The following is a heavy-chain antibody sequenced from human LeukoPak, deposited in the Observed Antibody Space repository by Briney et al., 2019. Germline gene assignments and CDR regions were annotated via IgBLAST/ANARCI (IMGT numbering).Heavy chain of an antibody. CDR1: GGSISSYY. CDR2: IYYSGST. Sequence: SETLSLTCTVSGGSISSYYWSWIRQPPGKGLEWIGYIYYSGSTNYNPSLKSRVTISVDTSKNQFSLKLSSVTAADTAVYYCARRWGSGYKYYFDYWGQGTLVTVSS. V-gene: IGHV4-59*08. CDR3: ARRWGSGYKYYFDY. J-gene: IGHJ4*02. D-gene: IGHD3-22*01.